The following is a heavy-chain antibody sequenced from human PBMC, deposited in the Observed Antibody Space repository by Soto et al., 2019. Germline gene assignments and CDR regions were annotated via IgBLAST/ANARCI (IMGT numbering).Heavy chain of an antibody. J-gene: IGHJ6*02. Sequence: QVQLVQSGAEVKKPGASVKVSCMASGYAFSNNFMHWVRQAPAQGLEWRGVINPTTGLTSNAQKFQGRITMTSDTSSSTAYMELSSLRSEDTAVYYCARALRNGYFYGMDIWGQGTTVTVSS. CDR2: INPTTGLT. CDR3: ARALRNGYFYGMDI. V-gene: IGHV1-46*01. CDR1: GYAFSNNF. D-gene: IGHD2-8*01.